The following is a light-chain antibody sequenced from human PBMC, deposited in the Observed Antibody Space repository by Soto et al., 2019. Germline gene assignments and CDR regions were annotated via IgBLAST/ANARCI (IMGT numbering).Light chain of an antibody. Sequence: DIPMTQSPSSLSASVGDRVTITCQASQDISNYLNWYQQKPGKAPKLLIYDASNLETGVPSRFSGSGSGTDFPFTISSLQPEDIATYYCQQYDNLPLTFGGGTTVEIK. V-gene: IGKV1-33*01. J-gene: IGKJ4*01. CDR3: QQYDNLPLT. CDR2: DAS. CDR1: QDISNY.